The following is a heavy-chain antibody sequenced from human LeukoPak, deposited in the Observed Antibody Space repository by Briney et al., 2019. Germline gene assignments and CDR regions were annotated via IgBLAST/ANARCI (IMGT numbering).Heavy chain of an antibody. Sequence: GGSLRLSCAASGFTFDEYAMHWVRQTPGMGLEWVSGISWNSDDMRYADSVKGRFIISRDNAKNSLYLQMNSLRAEDTALYHCAKAPVSLRVVLVPAASPWFFDLWGRGTLVSVSS. V-gene: IGHV3-9*01. CDR3: AKAPVSLRVVLVPAASPWFFDL. CDR2: ISWNSDDM. J-gene: IGHJ2*01. CDR1: GFTFDEYA. D-gene: IGHD2-2*01.